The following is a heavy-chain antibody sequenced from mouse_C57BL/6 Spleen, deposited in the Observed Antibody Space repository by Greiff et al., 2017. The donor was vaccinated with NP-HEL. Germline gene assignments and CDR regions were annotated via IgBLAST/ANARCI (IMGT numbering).Heavy chain of an antibody. V-gene: IGHV1-19*01. Sequence: VHVKQSGPVLVKPGASVKMSCKASGYTFTDYYMNWVKQSHGKSLEWIGVINPYNGGTSYNQKFKGKATLTVDKSSSTAYMELNSLTSEDSAVYYCARNYGSIFYAMDYWGQGTSVTVSS. D-gene: IGHD1-1*01. CDR3: ARNYGSIFYAMDY. CDR1: GYTFTDYY. CDR2: INPYNGGT. J-gene: IGHJ4*01.